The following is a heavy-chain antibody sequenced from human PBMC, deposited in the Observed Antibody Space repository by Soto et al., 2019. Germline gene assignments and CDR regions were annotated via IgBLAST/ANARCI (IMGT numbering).Heavy chain of an antibody. V-gene: IGHV3-15*07. D-gene: IGHD2-15*01. CDR2: IKSKTDGGTT. Sequence: KGLEWIGRIKSKTDGGTTDYAAHVKGRFTISRDDSKNTLYLQMNSLKTEDTAVYYFFFFQAEDGIRDTVPVSAFLLNRSSDL. J-gene: IGHJ2*01. CDR3: FFFQAEDGIRDTVPVSAFLLNRSSDL.